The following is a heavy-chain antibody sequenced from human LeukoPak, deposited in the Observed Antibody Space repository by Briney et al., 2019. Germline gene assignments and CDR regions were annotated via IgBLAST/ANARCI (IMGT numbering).Heavy chain of an antibody. CDR2: IYYSGST. Sequence: SETLSLTCTVSGGSISSYYWSWIRQPPGKGLEWIGYIYYSGSTNYNPSLKSRVTISVDTSKNQLSLKLSSVTAADTAVYYCARGHPQSYSGRAFDIWGQGTMVTVSS. J-gene: IGHJ3*02. D-gene: IGHD5-12*01. CDR1: GGSISSYY. CDR3: ARGHPQSYSGRAFDI. V-gene: IGHV4-59*12.